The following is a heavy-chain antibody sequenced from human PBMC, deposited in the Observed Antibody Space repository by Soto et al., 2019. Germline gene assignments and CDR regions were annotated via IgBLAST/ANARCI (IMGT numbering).Heavy chain of an antibody. CDR1: GFTFSSYG. J-gene: IGHJ6*03. CDR3: AKPTQQWLVRGYYMDV. CDR2: ISYDGSNK. Sequence: QVQLVESGGGVVQPGRSLRLSCAASGFTFSSYGMHRVRQAPGKGLEWVAVISYDGSNKYYADSVKGRFTISRDNSKNTLYLQMNSLRAEDTAVYYCAKPTQQWLVRGYYMDVWGKGTTVTVSS. D-gene: IGHD6-19*01. V-gene: IGHV3-30*18.